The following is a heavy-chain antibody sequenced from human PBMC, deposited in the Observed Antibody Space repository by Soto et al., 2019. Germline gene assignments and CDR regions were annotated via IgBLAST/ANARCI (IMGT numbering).Heavy chain of an antibody. Sequence: QVQLVESGGGVVQPGRSLRLSCAASGFTFSSYGMHWVRQAPGKGLEWVAVISYDGSNKYYADSVKGRFTISRDNSKNTLYLQMNSLRAEDTAVYYCAKEAVVPAANLLGYGMDVWGQGTTVTVSS. CDR1: GFTFSSYG. CDR3: AKEAVVPAANLLGYGMDV. D-gene: IGHD2-2*01. J-gene: IGHJ6*02. CDR2: ISYDGSNK. V-gene: IGHV3-30*18.